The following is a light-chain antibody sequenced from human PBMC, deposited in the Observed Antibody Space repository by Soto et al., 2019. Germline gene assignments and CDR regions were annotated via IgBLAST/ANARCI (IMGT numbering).Light chain of an antibody. V-gene: IGKV3-15*01. CDR2: GVS. CDR3: QQYNNWPPVT. CDR1: QSVSNN. Sequence: EIVMTHCPATLTVSPGESATLSCGVSQSVSNNLAWYQQKPGQTPRLLIYGVSTRATGFPARFSGSGSGTEFTLTISSLQSEDFAVYYCQQYNNWPPVTFGQGTKVDIK. J-gene: IGKJ1*01.